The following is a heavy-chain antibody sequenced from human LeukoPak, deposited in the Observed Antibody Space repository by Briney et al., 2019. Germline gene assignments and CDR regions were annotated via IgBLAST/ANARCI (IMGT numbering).Heavy chain of an antibody. Sequence: EASVKVSCKASGGTFSSYAISWVRQAPGQGLEWMGGIIPIFGTANYAQKFQGRVTITADESTSTAYMELSSLRSEDTAVYYCARAGSSGYEGGYFVYWGQGTLVTVSS. D-gene: IGHD3-22*01. CDR2: IIPIFGTA. CDR1: GGTFSSYA. CDR3: ARAGSSGYEGGYFVY. J-gene: IGHJ4*03. V-gene: IGHV1-69*13.